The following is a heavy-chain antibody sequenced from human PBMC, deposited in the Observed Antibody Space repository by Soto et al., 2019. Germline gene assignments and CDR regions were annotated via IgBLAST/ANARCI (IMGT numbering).Heavy chain of an antibody. J-gene: IGHJ2*01. V-gene: IGHV1-18*04. D-gene: IGHD5-18*01. CDR1: GYSFANSG. Sequence: QLHLVQSGPEVKNPGASVKVSCKASGYSFANSGVTWVRQAPGQGLQWMGWITPYNGNTHYAQNLQGRVTMTTDTSTSTAYMELGRLRSDDTAVYYCARAYSYGSFWYFDLWGRGTRVTVSS. CDR3: ARAYSYGSFWYFDL. CDR2: ITPYNGNT.